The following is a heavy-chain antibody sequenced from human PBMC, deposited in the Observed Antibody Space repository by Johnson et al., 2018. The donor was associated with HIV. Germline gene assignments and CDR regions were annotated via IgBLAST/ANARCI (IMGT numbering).Heavy chain of an antibody. CDR3: ARDSGKWSGVRFAFDI. J-gene: IGHJ3*02. V-gene: IGHV3-9*01. Sequence: EVQLVESGGGLVQPGRSLRLSCAASGFTFDDYAMHWVRQAPGKGLEWVSIIYSGGSTYYADSVKGRFTISRDNSKNTLHLQMSSLRAEDTAIYYCARDSGKWSGVRFAFDIWGQGTMVTVSS. D-gene: IGHD3-10*01. CDR2: IIYSGGST. CDR1: GFTFDDYA.